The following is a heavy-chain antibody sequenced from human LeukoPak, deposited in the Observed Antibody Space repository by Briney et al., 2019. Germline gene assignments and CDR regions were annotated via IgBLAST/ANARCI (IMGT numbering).Heavy chain of an antibody. CDR1: GGSISSSSYY. D-gene: IGHD3-3*01. J-gene: IGHJ4*02. Sequence: SETLSLTCTVSGGSISSSSYYWGWIRQPPGKGLEWIGSIYYSGSTYYNPSLKSRVTISVDTSKNQFSLKLSSVTAADTAVYYCARGFWSPPASSGGNFDYWGQGTLVTVSS. CDR2: IYYSGST. CDR3: ARGFWSPPASSGGNFDY. V-gene: IGHV4-39*01.